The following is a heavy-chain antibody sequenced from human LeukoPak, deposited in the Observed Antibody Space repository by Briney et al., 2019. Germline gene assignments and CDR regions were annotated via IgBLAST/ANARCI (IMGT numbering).Heavy chain of an antibody. CDR3: ARVLGSYAFDY. CDR2: ISSGGSDT. Sequence: GGSLSLSCAASGFTFSDYYMSWIRQAPGKGLEWVSYISSGGSDTNYADSVKGRFTISRDNTKNSLYLQMNSLRAEDTAVYYCARVLGSYAFDYWGQGILVTVSS. J-gene: IGHJ4*02. D-gene: IGHD1-26*01. CDR1: GFTFSDYY. V-gene: IGHV3-11*06.